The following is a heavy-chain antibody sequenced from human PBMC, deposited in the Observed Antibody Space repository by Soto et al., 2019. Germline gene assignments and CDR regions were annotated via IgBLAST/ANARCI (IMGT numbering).Heavy chain of an antibody. V-gene: IGHV4-39*02. J-gene: IGHJ4*02. D-gene: IGHD2-2*01. CDR1: GGSISTASYY. Sequence: PSETLSLTCTVSGGSISTASYYWGWIRQSPGKGLEWIGSIYYIESTYYNPSLKSRVTISVDTSKNQFSLRLRSVTAADTAVYYCARDRYCSSTSCYRFDYWGQGTLVTVSS. CDR2: IYYIEST. CDR3: ARDRYCSSTSCYRFDY.